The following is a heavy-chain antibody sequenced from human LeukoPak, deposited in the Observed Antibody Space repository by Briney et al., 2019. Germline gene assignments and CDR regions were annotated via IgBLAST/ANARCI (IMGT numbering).Heavy chain of an antibody. V-gene: IGHV4-34*01. J-gene: IGHJ4*02. CDR3: ARGLLLWFGEERRYYFDY. D-gene: IGHD3-10*01. CDR1: GGSFSGYY. Sequence: SETLSLTCAVYGGSFSGYYWSWIRQPPGKGLEWIGEINHSGSTNYNPSLKSRVTISVDTSKNQFSLKLSSVTAADTAVYYCARGLLLWFGEERRYYFDYWGQGTLVTVSS. CDR2: INHSGST.